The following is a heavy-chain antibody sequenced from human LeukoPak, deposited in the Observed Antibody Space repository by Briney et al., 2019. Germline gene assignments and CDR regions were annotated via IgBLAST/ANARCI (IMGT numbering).Heavy chain of an antibody. CDR1: GFTFSSYD. CDR3: ARGGRAAAAYVANWFDP. CDR2: IGTAGDT. V-gene: IGHV3-13*01. Sequence: GGSLRLSCAASGFTFSSYDMHWVRQATGKGLEWVSSIGTAGDTYYPGAVKGRFTISRQNAKNSLYLPMTTMRAADTAVYYRARGGRAAAAYVANWFDPWGQGPLVTVSS. J-gene: IGHJ5*02. D-gene: IGHD6-13*01.